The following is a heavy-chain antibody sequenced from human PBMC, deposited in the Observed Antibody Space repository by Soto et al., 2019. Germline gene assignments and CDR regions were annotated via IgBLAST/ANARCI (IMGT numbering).Heavy chain of an antibody. CDR1: GFTFSNAW. J-gene: IGHJ3*02. Sequence: GGSLRLSCAASGFTFSNAWMSWVRQAPGKGLEWVGRIKSKTDGGTTDYAAPVKGRFTISRDDSKNTLYLQMNSLKTEDIAVYYCTPATPGPKGAFDIWGQGTMVTVSS. V-gene: IGHV3-15*01. CDR2: IKSKTDGGTT. CDR3: TPATPGPKGAFDI.